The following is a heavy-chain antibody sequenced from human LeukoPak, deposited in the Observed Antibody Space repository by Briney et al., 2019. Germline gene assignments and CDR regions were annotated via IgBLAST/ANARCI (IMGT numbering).Heavy chain of an antibody. CDR1: GGTFSSYA. D-gene: IGHD5-18*01. CDR3: ARYTAQNWFDP. J-gene: IGHJ5*02. CDR2: IIPIFGTA. V-gene: IGHV1-69*05. Sequence: ASVKVSCKASGGTFSSYAISWVRQAPGQGLEWMGGIIPIFGTANYAQKFQGRVTMTTDTSTSTAYMELRSLRSDDTAVYYCARYTAQNWFDPWGQGTLVTVSS.